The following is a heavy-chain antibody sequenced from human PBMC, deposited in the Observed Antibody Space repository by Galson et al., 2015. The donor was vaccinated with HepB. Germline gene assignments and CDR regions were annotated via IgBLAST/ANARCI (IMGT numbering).Heavy chain of an antibody. V-gene: IGHV1-2*02. J-gene: IGHJ5*02. Sequence: SVKVSCKASGYTFTGYDMHWVRQAPGQGLEWMGWINPNSGATNYAQKFQGRVTITKDTSISTAYMELSRLRSDDTAVYYCARVLGILNWFDPWGQGTLVTVSS. D-gene: IGHD6-13*01. CDR3: ARVLGILNWFDP. CDR1: GYTFTGYD. CDR2: INPNSGAT.